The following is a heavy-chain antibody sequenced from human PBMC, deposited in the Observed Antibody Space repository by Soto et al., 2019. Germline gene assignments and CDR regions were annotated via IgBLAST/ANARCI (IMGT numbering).Heavy chain of an antibody. CDR1: GTMKISV. CDR2: IYYSGST. CDR3: ARDFGGLDP. Sequence: GTMKISVGGWILQPPGKGLEWIGYIYYSGSTNYNPSLKSRVTISVDTSKNQFSLKLSSVTAADTAVYYCARDFGGLDPWGQGTLVTVSS. J-gene: IGHJ5*02. V-gene: IGHV4-59*01. D-gene: IGHD2-15*01.